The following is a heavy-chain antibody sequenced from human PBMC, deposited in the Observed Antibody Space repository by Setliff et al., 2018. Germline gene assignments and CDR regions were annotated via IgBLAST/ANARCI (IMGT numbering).Heavy chain of an antibody. CDR3: ARGGGYGSGGSFHNAPFDY. CDR2: INPSGST. CDR1: GETFSGFH. V-gene: IGHV4-34*01. Sequence: LSLTCAVYGETFSGFHWHWIRQAPGKGLEWIGQINPSGSTYYNPAVRGRVTISSDTSKNQFSLKLTSVTAADTALYYCARGGGYGSGGSFHNAPFDYWGQGMLVTRLL. D-gene: IGHD3-10*01. J-gene: IGHJ4*02.